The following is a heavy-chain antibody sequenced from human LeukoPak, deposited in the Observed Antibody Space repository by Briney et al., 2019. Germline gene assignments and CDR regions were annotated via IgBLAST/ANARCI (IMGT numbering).Heavy chain of an antibody. V-gene: IGHV3-15*01. D-gene: IGHD6-13*01. J-gene: IGHJ4*02. Sequence: PGGSLRLSCAASGFTFSNAWMSWVRQAPGRGLEWVGRIKSKTDGGTTDYAAPVKGRFTISRDDSKNTLYLQMNSLKTEDTAVYYCTTVSGRYSSSWYYDYWGRGTLVTVSS. CDR3: TTVSGRYSSSWYYDY. CDR1: GFTFSNAW. CDR2: IKSKTDGGTT.